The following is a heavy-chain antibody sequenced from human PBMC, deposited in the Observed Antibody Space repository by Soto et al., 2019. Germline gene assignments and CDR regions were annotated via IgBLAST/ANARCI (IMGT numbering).Heavy chain of an antibody. D-gene: IGHD5-18*01. CDR3: ARHGDWADSHGYHIAFDI. J-gene: IGHJ3*02. V-gene: IGHV4-39*01. CDR2: IYYNGST. Sequence: QLQLQESGPGLVKPSETLSLTCTVSGGSISTSNYYWGWIRQPPGKWLEWIGSIYYNGSTYYNSSLKSRVTVSGDTSKNQFSLRLSSVTAADTAVYYCARHGDWADSHGYHIAFDIWGQGTMGTVSS. CDR1: GGSISTSNYY.